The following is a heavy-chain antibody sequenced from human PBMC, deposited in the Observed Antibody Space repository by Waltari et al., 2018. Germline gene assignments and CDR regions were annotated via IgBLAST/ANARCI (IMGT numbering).Heavy chain of an antibody. V-gene: IGHV1-58*02. CDR1: GFTFTSSA. CDR2: IVVGSGNT. CDR3: AAWEWELLRARFDY. D-gene: IGHD1-26*01. Sequence: QMQLVQSGPEVKKPGTSVKFSCKASGFTFTSSAMQWVRQARGQRLEWIGWIVVGSGNTNYAQKFQERGTITRDMSTSTAYMELSSLRSEDTAVYYCAAWEWELLRARFDYWGQGTLVTVSS. J-gene: IGHJ4*02.